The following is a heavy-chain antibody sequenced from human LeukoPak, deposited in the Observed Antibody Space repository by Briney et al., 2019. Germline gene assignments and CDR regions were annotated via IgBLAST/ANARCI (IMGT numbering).Heavy chain of an antibody. V-gene: IGHV3-30*18. Sequence: GGSLRLSCAASGFTFSSFAMHWLRQAPGKGQEWASVISYDGSAKYYADSVRGRFTISRDDSKNTLYLQMNSLRPEDTAIYYCVKGSVAYTGGHFDYWGQGTLVTVSS. CDR2: ISYDGSAK. CDR1: GFTFSSFA. CDR3: VKGSVAYTGGHFDY. D-gene: IGHD2-15*01. J-gene: IGHJ4*02.